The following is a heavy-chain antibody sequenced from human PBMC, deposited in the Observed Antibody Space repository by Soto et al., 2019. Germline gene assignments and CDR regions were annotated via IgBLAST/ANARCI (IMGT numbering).Heavy chain of an antibody. CDR1: GDSVSSSSYY. J-gene: IGHJ4*02. V-gene: IGHV4-61*01. D-gene: IGHD1-26*01. Sequence: QVQLQESGPGLVKPSETLSLICTVSGDSVSSSSYYWSWVRQPPGKGLEWIGFIHYSGNTNYNPSLKSRVTISLDTSKNQLSLKLSSVTAADTAVYYCARYSGTYYVYWGQGTLVTVSS. CDR3: ARYSGTYYVY. CDR2: IHYSGNT.